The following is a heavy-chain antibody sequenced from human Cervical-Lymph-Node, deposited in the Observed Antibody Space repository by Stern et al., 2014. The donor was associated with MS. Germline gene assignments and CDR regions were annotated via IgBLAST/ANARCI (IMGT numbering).Heavy chain of an antibody. V-gene: IGHV4-31*03. CDR3: ARDRGKSSDGMDV. D-gene: IGHD3-10*01. Sequence: QVHLQESGPGLVKPSQTLSLTCTVAGFSIRSADYAWSWARQRPGKGLEWIGYIYNSGSTDYNPSLKSRVTISLDMSKNQFSLKLTSVTVADTAVYYCARDRGKSSDGMDVWGQGTTVTVSS. CDR1: GFSIRSADYA. J-gene: IGHJ6*02. CDR2: IYNSGST.